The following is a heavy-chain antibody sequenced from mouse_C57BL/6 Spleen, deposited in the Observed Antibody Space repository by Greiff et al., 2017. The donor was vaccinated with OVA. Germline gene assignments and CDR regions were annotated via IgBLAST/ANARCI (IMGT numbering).Heavy chain of an antibody. V-gene: IGHV1-15*01. Sequence: VKLMESGAELVRPGASVTLSCKASGYTFTDYEMHWVKQTPVHGLEWIGAIDPETGGTAYNQKFKGKAILTADKSSSTAYMELRSLTSEDSAVYYCTYYDPYYYAMDYWGQGTSVTVSS. D-gene: IGHD2-4*01. J-gene: IGHJ4*01. CDR3: TYYDPYYYAMDY. CDR2: IDPETGGT. CDR1: GYTFTDYE.